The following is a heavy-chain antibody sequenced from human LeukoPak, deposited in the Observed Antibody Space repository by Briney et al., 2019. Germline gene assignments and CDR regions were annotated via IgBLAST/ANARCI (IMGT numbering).Heavy chain of an antibody. D-gene: IGHD6-19*01. CDR2: INPSGGST. CDR1: GYTFTSYY. CDR3: ARGHQWLVRRNWFDP. V-gene: IGHV1-46*01. Sequence: ASVKVSCKASGYTFTSYYMHWVRQAPGQGLEWMGIINPSGGSTSYAQKFQGRVTMTRDMSTSTVYMELSSLRSEDTAVYYCARGHQWLVRRNWFDPWGQGTLVTVSS. J-gene: IGHJ5*02.